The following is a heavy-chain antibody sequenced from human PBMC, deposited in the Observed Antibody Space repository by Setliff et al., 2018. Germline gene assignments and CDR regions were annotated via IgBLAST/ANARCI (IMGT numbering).Heavy chain of an antibody. CDR1: GFIFSDYY. V-gene: IGHV3-11*04. J-gene: IGHJ6*03. CDR2: ISRRSGSDI. D-gene: IGHD2-15*01. Sequence: PGGSLRLSCAASGFIFSDYYMSWIRQAPGKGLEWVSYISRRSGSDIYYADSVKGRFTISRDNAKKSLYLQMNSLRAEDTAVYYCARPRESGGYYHYMDVWGKGTTVTVSS. CDR3: ARPRESGGYYHYMDV.